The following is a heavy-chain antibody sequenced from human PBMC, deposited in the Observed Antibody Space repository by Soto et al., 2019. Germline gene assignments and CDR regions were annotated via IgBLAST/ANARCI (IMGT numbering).Heavy chain of an antibody. CDR3: ARDRTGRYSSGWYPIAIDY. CDR1: GGSFSGYY. Sequence: SETLSLTCAVYGGSFSGYYWSWIRQPPGKGLEWIGEINHSGSTNYNPSLKSRVTISVDTSKNQFSLKLSSVTAADTAVYYCARDRTGRYSSGWYPIAIDYWGQGTLVTVSS. V-gene: IGHV4-34*01. J-gene: IGHJ4*02. D-gene: IGHD6-19*01. CDR2: INHSGST.